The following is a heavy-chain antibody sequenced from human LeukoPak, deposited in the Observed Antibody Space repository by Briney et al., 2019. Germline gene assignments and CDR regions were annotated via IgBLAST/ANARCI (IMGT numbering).Heavy chain of an antibody. J-gene: IGHJ4*02. Sequence: SGGSLRLSCAASGFTFSSYWMHWVRQAPGKGLVWVSRVNSDGSSTGYVDSVKGRFTISRDNAKNTLYLQLNSLRAEDTALYYCARGTSGSSDYWGQGTLVTVSS. D-gene: IGHD3-22*01. CDR2: VNSDGSST. CDR1: GFTFSSYW. V-gene: IGHV3-74*01. CDR3: ARGTSGSSDY.